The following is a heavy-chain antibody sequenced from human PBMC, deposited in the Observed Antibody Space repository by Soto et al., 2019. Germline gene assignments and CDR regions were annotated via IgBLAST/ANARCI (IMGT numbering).Heavy chain of an antibody. CDR1: GGSISSGGYY. CDR3: ARDMDDYYYGMDV. D-gene: IGHD3-10*01. J-gene: IGHJ6*02. Sequence: PSETLSLTCTVSGGSISSGGYYWSWIRQHPGKGLEWIGYIYYSGSTYYNPSLKSRVTISVDTSKNQFSLKLSSVTAADTAVYYCARDMDDYYYGMDVWGQGTTVTVSS. CDR2: IYYSGST. V-gene: IGHV4-31*03.